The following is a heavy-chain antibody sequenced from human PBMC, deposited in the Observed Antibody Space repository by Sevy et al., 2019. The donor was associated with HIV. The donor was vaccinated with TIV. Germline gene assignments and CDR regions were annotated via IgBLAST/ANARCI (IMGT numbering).Heavy chain of an antibody. V-gene: IGHV3-48*02. CDR3: ARDSGYGGFDY. J-gene: IGHJ4*02. CDR1: GFTFSSYS. Sequence: GGSLRLSCAASGFTFSSYSMNWVRQAPGKGLEWVSYISSSSSTIYYADSVKGRFTISRDNAKNSLYLLMNSLRDEDTAVYYCARDSGYGGFDYWGQGTLVTVSS. CDR2: ISSSSSTI. D-gene: IGHD4-17*01.